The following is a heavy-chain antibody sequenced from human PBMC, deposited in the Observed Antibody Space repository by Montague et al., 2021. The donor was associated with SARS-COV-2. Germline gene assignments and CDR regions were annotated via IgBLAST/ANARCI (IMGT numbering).Heavy chain of an antibody. Sequence: SETLSLTCVVYGGSFSGYYWCWSRQHPRKEVLWLGEIIHHGSTTYNKPLKNRVTISVVTCKKQFSLRLHSVIAADTAVYYCARSGRYSYGALDYWGQGTPVTVSS. D-gene: IGHD5-18*01. J-gene: IGHJ4*02. CDR2: IIHHGST. CDR3: ARSGRYSYGALDY. V-gene: IGHV4-34*12. CDR1: GGSFSGYY.